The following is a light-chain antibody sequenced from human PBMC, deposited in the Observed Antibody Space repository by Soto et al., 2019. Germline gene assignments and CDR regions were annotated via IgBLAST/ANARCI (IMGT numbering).Light chain of an antibody. CDR2: EVS. J-gene: IGLJ2*01. CDR1: SSDVGGYNY. Sequence: QSALTQPPSASGSPGQSVTISCTGTSSDVGGYNYVSWYQQHPGKAPKLMIYEVSQRPSGVPDRFSGSKSGNTASLTVSGLQAEDEADYYCMQALQTPLTFGGGTK. CDR3: MQALQTPLT. V-gene: IGLV2-8*01.